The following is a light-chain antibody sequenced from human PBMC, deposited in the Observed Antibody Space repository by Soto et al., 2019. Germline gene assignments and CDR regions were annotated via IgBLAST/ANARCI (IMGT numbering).Light chain of an antibody. CDR1: QSISSW. J-gene: IGKJ1*01. CDR3: QQYDSYWT. V-gene: IGKV1-5*01. Sequence: DIQMTQSPSTLSASVGDRVTITCRASQSISSWLAWYQQKPGKAPKLLIFDASTLKGGVPSRFSGSGSGTEFTLTISSLQPVDFATYYCQQYDSYWTFGQGTEVEIK. CDR2: DAS.